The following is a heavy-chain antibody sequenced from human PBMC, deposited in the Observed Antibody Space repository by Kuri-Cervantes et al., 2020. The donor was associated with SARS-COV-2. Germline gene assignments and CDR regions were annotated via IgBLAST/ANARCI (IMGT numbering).Heavy chain of an antibody. CDR1: GFPFDAYA. Sequence: GGSLRLSCAASGFPFDAYAMNWVRQASGKGLEWVGRIRSKANSYATEYAASVKGRFTISRDDSKNTAYLQMNSLKTEDTAVYYCTRQYSSGWYTRGSEYFQHWGQGALVTVSS. V-gene: IGHV3-73*01. CDR3: TRQYSSGWYTRGSEYFQH. J-gene: IGHJ1*01. CDR2: IRSKANSYAT. D-gene: IGHD6-19*01.